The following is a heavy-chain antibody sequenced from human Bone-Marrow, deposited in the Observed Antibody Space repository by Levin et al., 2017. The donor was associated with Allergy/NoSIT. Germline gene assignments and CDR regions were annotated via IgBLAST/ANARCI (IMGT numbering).Heavy chain of an antibody. D-gene: IGHD3-22*01. CDR2: ISASGDKT. V-gene: IGHV3-23*01. Sequence: PGGSLRISCAAFGFTFGSYDMTWVRQAPGKGLEWISSISASGDKTYYTESVKGRFTISRDNSKFTMYLQMNNLRADDTAVYYCANRQDSGGIHDSSGHNLCWGRGTLVAVSS. J-gene: IGHJ4*02. CDR3: ANRQDSGGIHDSSGHNLC. CDR1: GFTFGSYD.